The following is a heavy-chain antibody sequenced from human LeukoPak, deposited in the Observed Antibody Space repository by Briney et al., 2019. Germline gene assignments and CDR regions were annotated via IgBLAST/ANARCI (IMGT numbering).Heavy chain of an antibody. CDR1: GGSFSGYY. J-gene: IGHJ4*02. D-gene: IGHD6-19*01. Sequence: SETLSLTCAVYGGSFSGYYWSWIRQPPGKGLEWIGEINHSGSTNYNPSLKSRVTISVDTSKNQFSLKLSSVTAADTAVYYCARLPGYSSGWQGNGEIDYWGQGTLVTVSS. CDR3: ARLPGYSSGWQGNGEIDY. CDR2: INHSGST. V-gene: IGHV4-34*01.